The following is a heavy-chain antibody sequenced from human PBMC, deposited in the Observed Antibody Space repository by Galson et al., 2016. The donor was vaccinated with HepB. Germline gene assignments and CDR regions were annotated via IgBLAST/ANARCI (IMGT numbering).Heavy chain of an antibody. J-gene: IGHJ5*02. CDR1: GLTFSSYG. V-gene: IGHV3-33*01. CDR3: ARDRRPNTVMPTVPGMNWFDP. CDR2: IWYDGSKK. D-gene: IGHD4-11*01. Sequence: SLRLSCAASGLTFSSYGMHWVRQAPGKGLEWVAVIWYDGSKKHHADSVKGRFTISRDNSKKILYLQMNSLRVEDSAVYYCARDRRPNTVMPTVPGMNWFDPWGQGTRVTVSS.